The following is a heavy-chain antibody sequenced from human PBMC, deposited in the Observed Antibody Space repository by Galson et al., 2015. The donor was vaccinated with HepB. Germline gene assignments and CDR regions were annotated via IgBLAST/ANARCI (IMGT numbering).Heavy chain of an antibody. CDR1: GGSISSYY. D-gene: IGHD5-24*01. J-gene: IGHJ4*02. Sequence: ETLSLTCTVSGGSISSYYWSWIRQPPGKGLEWIGYIYYSGSTNYNPSLKSRVTISVDTSKNQFSLKLSSVTAADTAVYYCARGEMATILTDDWGQGTLVTVSS. CDR3: ARGEMATILTDD. V-gene: IGHV4-59*01. CDR2: IYYSGST.